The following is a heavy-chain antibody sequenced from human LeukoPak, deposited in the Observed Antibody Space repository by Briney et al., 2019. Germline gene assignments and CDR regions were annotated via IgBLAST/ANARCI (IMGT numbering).Heavy chain of an antibody. J-gene: IGHJ4*02. Sequence: AASVKVSCKASGYTFTGYYMHWVRQAPGQGLEWMGRINPNSGGTNYAQKFQGRVTMTRDTYISTAYMELSRLRSDDTALYYCARGIAARPDYWGQGTLVTVSS. CDR1: GYTFTGYY. V-gene: IGHV1-2*06. CDR3: ARGIAARPDY. D-gene: IGHD6-6*01. CDR2: INPNSGGT.